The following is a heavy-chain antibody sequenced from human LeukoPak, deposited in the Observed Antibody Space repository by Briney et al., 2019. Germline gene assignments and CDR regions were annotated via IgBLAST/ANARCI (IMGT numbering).Heavy chain of an antibody. J-gene: IGHJ4*02. Sequence: GASVKVSCKVSGYTLTELSMHWVRQAPGKGLEWMGGFDPEDGETIYAQKFQGRVTMTEDTSTDTAYMELSSLRSEDTAVYYCATDIDSSGYYLFDYWGQGTLATVSS. CDR3: ATDIDSSGYYLFDY. CDR2: FDPEDGET. CDR1: GYTLTELS. D-gene: IGHD3-22*01. V-gene: IGHV1-24*01.